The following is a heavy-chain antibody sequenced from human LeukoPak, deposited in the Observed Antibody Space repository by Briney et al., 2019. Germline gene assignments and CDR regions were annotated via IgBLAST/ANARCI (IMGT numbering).Heavy chain of an antibody. D-gene: IGHD2-15*01. V-gene: IGHV7-4-1*02. CDR2: INTNTGDP. CDR1: GYTFTNYA. CDR3: ARGCSGDNCYGTSFDY. Sequence: ASVKVSCKASGYTFTNYAMNWVRQAPGQGLEWMGWINTNTGDPTYAQGFTGRFVFSLDTSVSTAYLQISSLKADDTAVYYCARGCSGDNCYGTSFDYWGQGTLVTVSS. J-gene: IGHJ4*02.